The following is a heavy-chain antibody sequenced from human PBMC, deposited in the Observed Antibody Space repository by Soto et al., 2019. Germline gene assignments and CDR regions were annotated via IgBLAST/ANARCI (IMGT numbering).Heavy chain of an antibody. CDR1: GGSISSSNW. CDR2: IYHSGST. J-gene: IGHJ4*02. CDR3: ASLSDYDSSGYSY. D-gene: IGHD3-22*01. Sequence: SETLSLTCAVSGGSISSSNWWSWVRQPPGKGLEWIGEIYHSGSTNYNPSLKSRVTISVDKSKNQFSLKLSSVTAADTAVYYCASLSDYDSSGYSYWGQGTLVTVSS. V-gene: IGHV4-4*02.